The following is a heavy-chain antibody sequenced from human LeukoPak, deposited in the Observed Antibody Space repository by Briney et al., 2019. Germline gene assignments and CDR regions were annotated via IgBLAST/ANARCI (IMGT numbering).Heavy chain of an antibody. Sequence: GASVKVSCKASGYTFTGYYMHWVRQAPGQGLEWMGRINPNSGGTNYAQKFQGRVTMTRDMSISTAYMELSRLRSDDTAVYYCARGSSGWSSARSTTFDYWGQGTLVTVSS. CDR1: GYTFTGYY. V-gene: IGHV1-2*06. CDR3: ARGSSGWSSARSTTFDY. J-gene: IGHJ4*02. CDR2: INPNSGGT. D-gene: IGHD6-19*01.